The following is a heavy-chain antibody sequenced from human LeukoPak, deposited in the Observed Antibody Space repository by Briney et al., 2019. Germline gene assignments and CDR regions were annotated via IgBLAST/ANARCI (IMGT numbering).Heavy chain of an antibody. V-gene: IGHV3-53*04. CDR2: IYSDGST. CDR1: GFTVIASY. D-gene: IGHD6-19*01. Sequence: PGGSLRLSCTASGFTVIASYMTWVRQAPGKGLEWVSIIYSDGSTFYAEPVKGRFTISRHRSENTFYLQMNSLRPEDTAVYYCARVGVGTVAGNYFDDWGQGTLVTVSS. J-gene: IGHJ4*02. CDR3: ARVGVGTVAGNYFDD.